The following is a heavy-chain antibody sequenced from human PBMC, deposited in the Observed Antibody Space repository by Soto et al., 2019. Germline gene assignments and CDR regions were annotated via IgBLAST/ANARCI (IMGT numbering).Heavy chain of an antibody. Sequence: QVQLVQSGAEVKKPGASVKVSCKASGYTFTSYGISWVRQAPGQGLEWMGWISAYNGNTNYAQKLQGRVTMTTETSTSTAYMELRSLRSDDTAVYYCAVSNDFWSGYYTYNWFDPWGQGTLVTVSS. D-gene: IGHD3-3*01. J-gene: IGHJ5*02. CDR3: AVSNDFWSGYYTYNWFDP. CDR1: GYTFTSYG. CDR2: ISAYNGNT. V-gene: IGHV1-18*01.